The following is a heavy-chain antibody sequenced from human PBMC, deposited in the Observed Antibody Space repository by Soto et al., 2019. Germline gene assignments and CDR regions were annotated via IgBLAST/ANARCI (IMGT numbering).Heavy chain of an antibody. CDR1: GFTFSSYA. D-gene: IGHD6-6*01. J-gene: IGHJ6*02. V-gene: IGHV3-30-3*01. Sequence: QVQLVESGGGVVQPGRSLRLSCAASGFTFSSYAMHWVRQAPGKGLEWVAVISYDGSNKYYADSVKGRFTISRDNSKNTLYLQMNSVRAEDTGVYYCGRGGGSSSFDYYYYGMDVWGQGTTVTVSS. CDR2: ISYDGSNK. CDR3: GRGGGSSSFDYYYYGMDV.